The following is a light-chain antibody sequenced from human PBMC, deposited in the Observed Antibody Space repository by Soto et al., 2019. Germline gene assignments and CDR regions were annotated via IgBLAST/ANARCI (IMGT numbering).Light chain of an antibody. CDR3: QQYINWPTLT. CDR1: QSVSSN. CDR2: GAS. Sequence: EIVMAQSPATLSVSPGERATLSCRASQSVSSNLAWYQQKPGQAPRLLIYGASTRATGIPARFSGSGSGTEFTLTISRLQSEDFAVYYCQQYINWPTLTFGGGTKVEIK. V-gene: IGKV3-15*01. J-gene: IGKJ4*01.